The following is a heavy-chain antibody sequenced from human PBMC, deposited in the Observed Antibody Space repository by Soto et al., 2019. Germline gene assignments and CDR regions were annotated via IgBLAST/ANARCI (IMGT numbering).Heavy chain of an antibody. D-gene: IGHD1-26*01. CDR1: GFTFSRYG. J-gene: IGHJ3*02. CDR2: RWYDGSNK. Sequence: QVQLVESGGGVVQPGRSLRLSCAASGFTFSRYGMQWVRQASGKVLEWVAVRWYDGSNKYYADSVKGRFTISRDNSKNTLYLQMNSLRAYDTAVYYCARDRVGATGAFDIWGQGTMVTVSS. V-gene: IGHV3-33*01. CDR3: ARDRVGATGAFDI.